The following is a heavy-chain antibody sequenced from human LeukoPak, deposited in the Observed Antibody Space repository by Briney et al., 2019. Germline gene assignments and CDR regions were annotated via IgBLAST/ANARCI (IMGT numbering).Heavy chain of an antibody. D-gene: IGHD3-10*01. CDR2: ISAYNGNT. CDR3: ARDLFELWFGELLPFDY. J-gene: IGHJ4*02. CDR1: GYTFTSYG. Sequence: ASVKVSCKASGYTFTSYGISWVRQAPGQGLEWMGWISAYNGNTSYAQKLQGRVTMTTDTSTSTAYMELRSLRSDDTAVYYCARDLFELWFGELLPFDYWSQGTLVTVSS. V-gene: IGHV1-18*01.